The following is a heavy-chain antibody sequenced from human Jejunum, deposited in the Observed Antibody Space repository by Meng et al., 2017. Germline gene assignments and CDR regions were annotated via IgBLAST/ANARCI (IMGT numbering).Heavy chain of an antibody. J-gene: IGHJ1*01. Sequence: GGSLRLSCLASGFTFSDFAMHWVRQAPGKGLEWVALISYDGNGQYYADSVQGRFTISKDMSKNILFLKMNNLSADDTAVYYCGRERRGFYIQHWGQGTLVTVSS. V-gene: IGHV3-30*01. CDR2: ISYDGNGQ. CDR1: GFTFSDFA. CDR3: GRERRGFYIQH.